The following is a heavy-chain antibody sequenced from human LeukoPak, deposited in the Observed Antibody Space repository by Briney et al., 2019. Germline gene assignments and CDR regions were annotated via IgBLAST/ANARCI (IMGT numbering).Heavy chain of an antibody. J-gene: IGHJ3*02. D-gene: IGHD3-22*01. CDR2: IYYSGST. CDR3: ARRSFEHSSGYYSRGAFAI. Sequence: PSETLSLTCSVSGGTISSTSYYWAWIRQPPGKGLEWIGSIYYSGSTYYNPSLKSRFIISVDTSKNQFSLKLNSVTAADTAVYYCARRSFEHSSGYYSRGAFAIWGQGTMVTVSS. CDR1: GGTISSTSYY. V-gene: IGHV4-39*01.